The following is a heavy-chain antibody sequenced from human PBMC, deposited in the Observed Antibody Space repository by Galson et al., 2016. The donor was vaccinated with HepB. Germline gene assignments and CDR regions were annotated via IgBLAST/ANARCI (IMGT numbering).Heavy chain of an antibody. CDR2: TYYRSKWYN. V-gene: IGHV6-1*01. CDR3: AGEGASGYALDY. J-gene: IGHJ4*02. Sequence: CAISGDSVSSNSAAWNWIRQSPSRGLEWLGRTYYRSKWYNDYAESVKSRITIDPDTSKNQFSHQLHSVTPDDTAFYYCAGEGASGYALDYWGQGTLVTVSS. D-gene: IGHD6-25*01. CDR1: GDSVSSNSAA.